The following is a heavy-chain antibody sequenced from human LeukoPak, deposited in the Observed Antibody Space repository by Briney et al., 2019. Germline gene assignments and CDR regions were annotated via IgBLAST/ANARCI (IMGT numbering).Heavy chain of an antibody. CDR2: INAGNGNT. J-gene: IGHJ4*02. CDR3: ARAPCSGCRYYFDY. Sequence: GASVKVSCKASGYTFTSYAMHWVRQAPGQRLEWMGWINAGNGNTKYSQKFQGRVTITRDTSASTAYMELSSLRSEDTAVYYCARAPCSGCRYYFDYWGQGTLVTVSS. D-gene: IGHD6-19*01. V-gene: IGHV1-3*01. CDR1: GYTFTSYA.